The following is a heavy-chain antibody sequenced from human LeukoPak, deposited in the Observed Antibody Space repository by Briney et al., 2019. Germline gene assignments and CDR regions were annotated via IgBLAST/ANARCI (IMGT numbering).Heavy chain of an antibody. V-gene: IGHV4-4*07. J-gene: IGHJ4*02. CDR2: IYTSGST. CDR1: GVSISSYY. CDR3: ARGKYSYGYFGTYYFDY. Sequence: SETLSLTCTVSGVSISSYYWTWIRQSAGKGLEWIGRIYTSGSTYYNPSLKSRVSMSVDTSKNQFSLKLSSVTAADTAVYYCARGKYSYGYFGTYYFDYWGQGTLVTVSS. D-gene: IGHD5-18*01.